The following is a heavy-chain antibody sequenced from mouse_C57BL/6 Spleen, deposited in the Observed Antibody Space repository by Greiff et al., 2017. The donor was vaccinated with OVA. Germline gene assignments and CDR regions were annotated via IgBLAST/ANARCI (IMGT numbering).Heavy chain of an antibody. CDR1: GYTFTSYW. V-gene: IGHV1-74*01. CDR2: IHPSGSDT. Sequence: QVQLQQPGAELVKPGASVKVSCKASGYTFTSYWMHWVKQRPGQGLEWIGRIHPSGSDTNYNQKFKGKATLTVDKSSSTSYMQLSSLTAEDSAVYYGAIGTNWDYFDYWGQGTTLTVSS. D-gene: IGHD4-1*01. CDR3: AIGTNWDYFDY. J-gene: IGHJ2*01.